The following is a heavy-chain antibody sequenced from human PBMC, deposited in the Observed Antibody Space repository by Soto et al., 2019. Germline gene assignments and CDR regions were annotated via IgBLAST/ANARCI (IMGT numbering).Heavy chain of an antibody. CDR3: ARLGGYYSYRLDY. CDR1: GGSISSSSYY. Sequence: SETLSLTCTVSGGSISSSSYYWGWIRQPPGKGLEWIGSIYYSGSTYYNPSLKSRVTISVDTSKNQFSLKLSSVTAADTAVYYCARLGGYYSYRLDYWGQGTLVTVSS. J-gene: IGHJ4*02. D-gene: IGHD3-22*01. V-gene: IGHV4-39*01. CDR2: IYYSGST.